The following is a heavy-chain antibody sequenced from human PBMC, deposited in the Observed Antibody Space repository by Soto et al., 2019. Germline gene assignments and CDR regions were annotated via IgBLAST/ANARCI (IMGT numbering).Heavy chain of an antibody. CDR3: ARHNWNDSPPYYYYYMAV. CDR2: IYYSGST. Sequence: QLQLQESGPGLVKPSETLSLTCTVSGGSISSSSYYWGWIRQPPGKGLEWIGSIYYSGSTYYNPSLKSRVTISVDTSKNQCSLKMRSVTAADTAVYYCARHNWNDSPPYYYYYMAVWGKGTTVTVSS. J-gene: IGHJ6*03. V-gene: IGHV4-39*01. CDR1: GGSISSSSYY. D-gene: IGHD1-1*01.